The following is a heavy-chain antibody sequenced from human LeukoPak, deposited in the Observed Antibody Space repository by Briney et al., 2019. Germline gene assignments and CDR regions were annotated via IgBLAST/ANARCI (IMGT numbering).Heavy chain of an antibody. Sequence: SETLSLTCTVSGGSISSSSYYWSWIRQPAGKGLEWIGRIYTSGSTNYNPSLKSRVTISVDTSKNQFSLKLSSVTAADTAVYYCAGLPRRYYGSGSYGIDYWGQGTLVTVSS. CDR1: GGSISSSSYY. CDR3: AGLPRRYYGSGSYGIDY. V-gene: IGHV4-61*02. CDR2: IYTSGST. J-gene: IGHJ4*02. D-gene: IGHD3-10*01.